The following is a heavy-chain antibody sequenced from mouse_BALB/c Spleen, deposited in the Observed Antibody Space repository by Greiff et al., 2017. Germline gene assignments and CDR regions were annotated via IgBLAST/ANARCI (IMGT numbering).Heavy chain of an antibody. CDR2: ISDGGSYT. J-gene: IGHJ4*01. D-gene: IGHD3-2*01. V-gene: IGHV5-4*02. CDR3: ARATARTLYAMDY. Sequence: EVQLVESGGGLVKPGGSLKLSCAASGFTFSDYYMYWVRQTPEKRLEWVATISDGGSYTYYPDSVKGRFTISRDNAKNNLYLQMSSLKSEDTAMYYCARATARTLYAMDYWGQGTSVTVSS. CDR1: GFTFSDYY.